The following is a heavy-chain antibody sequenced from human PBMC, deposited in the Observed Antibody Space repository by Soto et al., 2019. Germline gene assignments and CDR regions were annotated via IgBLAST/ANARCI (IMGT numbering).Heavy chain of an antibody. J-gene: IGHJ3*02. V-gene: IGHV3-11*01. CDR2: ISSSGSTI. CDR3: ARDLPHHGDYESGAFDI. D-gene: IGHD4-17*01. CDR1: GFTFSDYY. Sequence: QVQLVESGGGLVKPGGSLRLSCAASGFTFSDYYMSWIRQAPGKGLEWVSYISSSGSTICYADSVKGRFTTSRDNAKNSLYLQMNSLRAEDTAVYYCARDLPHHGDYESGAFDIWGQGTMVTVSS.